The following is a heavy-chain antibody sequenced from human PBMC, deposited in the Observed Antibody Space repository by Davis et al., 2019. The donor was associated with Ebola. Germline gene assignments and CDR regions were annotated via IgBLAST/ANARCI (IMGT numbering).Heavy chain of an antibody. D-gene: IGHD6-19*01. CDR1: GYTFTSYD. CDR3: ARDRQWLARGAFDI. J-gene: IGHJ3*02. V-gene: IGHV1-8*01. CDR2: MNPNSGNT. Sequence: ASVKVSCKASGYTFTSYDINWVRQATGQGLEWMGWMNPNSGNTGYAQKLQGRVTMTTDTSTSTAYMELRSLRSDDTAVYYCARDRQWLARGAFDIWGQGTMVTVSS.